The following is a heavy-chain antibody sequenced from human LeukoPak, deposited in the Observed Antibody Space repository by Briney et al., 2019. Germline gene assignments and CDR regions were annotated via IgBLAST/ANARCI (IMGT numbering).Heavy chain of an antibody. CDR2: ISYDGSNK. J-gene: IGHJ3*02. CDR1: GFTFSSYA. CDR3: ARGPLGSSGSGDAFDI. Sequence: QPGGSLRLSCAASGFTFSSYAMHWVRQAPGKGLEWVAVISYDGSNKYYADSVKGRFTISRDNSKNTLYLQMNSLRAEDTAVYYCARGPLGSSGSGDAFDIWGRGTMVTVSS. D-gene: IGHD3-22*01. V-gene: IGHV3-30*04.